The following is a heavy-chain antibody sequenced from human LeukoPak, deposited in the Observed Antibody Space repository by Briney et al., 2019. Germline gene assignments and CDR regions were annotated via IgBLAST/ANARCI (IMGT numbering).Heavy chain of an antibody. CDR2: IYPGDSDT. J-gene: IGHJ4*02. V-gene: IGHV5-51*01. D-gene: IGHD3-16*01. CDR1: GYSFTSYW. CDR3: ARRSMITFGGADY. Sequence: PGESLKISCKGSGYSFTSYWIGWARQMPGKGLEWMGIIYPGDSDTRYSPSFQGQVTISADKSISTAYLQWSSLKASDTAMYYCARRSMITFGGADYWGQGTLVTVSS.